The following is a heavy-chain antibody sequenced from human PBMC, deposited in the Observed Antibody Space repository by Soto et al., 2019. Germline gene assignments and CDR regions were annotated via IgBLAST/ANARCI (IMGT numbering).Heavy chain of an antibody. Sequence: GGSLRLSCAASGFTFDDYAMHWVRQAPGKGLEWVSGISWNSGSIGYADSVKGRFTISRDNAKNSLYLQMNSLRAEDTAYYYCAKGNYYGSGSYLGRRYYYYMDVWGKGTTVTVSS. J-gene: IGHJ6*03. CDR3: AKGNYYGSGSYLGRRYYYYMDV. CDR1: GFTFDDYA. V-gene: IGHV3-9*01. CDR2: ISWNSGSI. D-gene: IGHD3-10*01.